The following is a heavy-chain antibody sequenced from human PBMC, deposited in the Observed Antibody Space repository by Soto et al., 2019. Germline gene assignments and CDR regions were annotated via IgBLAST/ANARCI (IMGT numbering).Heavy chain of an antibody. CDR3: ARGPSGDKVDS. J-gene: IGHJ4*02. V-gene: IGHV4-30-4*01. CDR2: IYDGGRT. Sequence: SETLSLTCTGSGGSISTVDYWWSWIRQSPDMGLEWIGHIYDGGRTYNNPSLESRVTMSVDTSKSQLSLTLSSVSAADTAVYYCARGPSGDKVDSWGQGTLVTVSS. D-gene: IGHD7-27*01. CDR1: GGSISTVDYW.